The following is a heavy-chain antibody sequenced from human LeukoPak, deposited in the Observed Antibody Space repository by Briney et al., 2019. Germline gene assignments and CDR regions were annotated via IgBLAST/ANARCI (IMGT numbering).Heavy chain of an antibody. CDR3: AKATRGYSGYDLVYYFDY. CDR2: ISYDGSNK. CDR1: GFTFSSYG. D-gene: IGHD5-12*01. V-gene: IGHV3-30*18. J-gene: IGHJ4*02. Sequence: GGSLRLSCAASGFTFSSYGMHWVRQAPGKGLEWVAVISYDGSNKYYADSVKGRFTISRDNSKNTLYLQMNSLRAEDTAVYYCAKATRGYSGYDLVYYFDYWGQGTLVTVSS.